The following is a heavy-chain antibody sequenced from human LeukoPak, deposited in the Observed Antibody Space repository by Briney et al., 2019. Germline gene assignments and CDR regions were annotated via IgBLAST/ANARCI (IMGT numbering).Heavy chain of an antibody. V-gene: IGHV1-8*02. CDR2: MNPNSGNT. Sequence: ASVKVSCKASGYTFTGYYMHWVRQATGQGLEWMGWMNPNSGNTGYAQKFQGRVTMTRNTSISTAYMELSSLRSEDTAVYYCARVGGDYVNDYWGQGTLVTVSS. CDR3: ARVGGDYVNDY. J-gene: IGHJ4*02. CDR1: GYTFTGYY. D-gene: IGHD4-17*01.